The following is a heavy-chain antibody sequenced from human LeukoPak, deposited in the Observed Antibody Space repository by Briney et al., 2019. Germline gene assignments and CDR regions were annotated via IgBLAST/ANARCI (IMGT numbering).Heavy chain of an antibody. Sequence: ASVKVSCKASGYTFTSYGITWARQAPGQGLEWMGWISAYNGNTNYAQNLQGRVTMTTDTSTSTAYMELRSLRSDDTAVYYCARRAAKGRFDPWGQGTLVTVSS. D-gene: IGHD6-13*01. CDR3: ARRAAKGRFDP. CDR2: ISAYNGNT. J-gene: IGHJ5*02. CDR1: GYTFTSYG. V-gene: IGHV1-18*01.